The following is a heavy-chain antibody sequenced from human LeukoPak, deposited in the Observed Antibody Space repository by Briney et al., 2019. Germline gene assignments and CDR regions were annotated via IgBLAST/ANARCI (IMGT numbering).Heavy chain of an antibody. V-gene: IGHV3-33*08. D-gene: IGHD3-22*01. CDR1: GFTFTDYY. CDR2: VWYDDAVK. Sequence: GGSLRLSCATSGFTFTDYYMSWIRQAPGKGLEWLAVVWYDDAVKNYADSVKGRFTISRDNSKNTLFLQMNNLSAEDMAVYYCARDNDYYDLHYWGQGTLVTVSS. J-gene: IGHJ4*02. CDR3: ARDNDYYDLHY.